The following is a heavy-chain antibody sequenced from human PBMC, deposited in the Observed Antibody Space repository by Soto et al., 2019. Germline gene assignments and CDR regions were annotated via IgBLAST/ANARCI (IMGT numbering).Heavy chain of an antibody. D-gene: IGHD5-12*01. CDR2: IYYSGST. CDR1: GASISNYY. J-gene: IGHJ4*02. V-gene: IGHV4-59*01. CDR3: ERQRATSDGLDY. Sequence: SETLSLTCTVSGASISNYYWNWIRQPPGKGLEWIGYIYYSGSTNYNPSLKSRVTISVDTSKKYFSLKLSSVTAADTAVYFCERQRATSDGLDYWGQGTLVTVSS.